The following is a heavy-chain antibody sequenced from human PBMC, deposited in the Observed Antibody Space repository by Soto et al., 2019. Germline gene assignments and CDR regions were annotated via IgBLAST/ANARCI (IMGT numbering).Heavy chain of an antibody. CDR1: GFTFSTYS. D-gene: IGHD2-2*02. J-gene: IGHJ6*02. Sequence: GGSLRLSCAPSGFTFSTYSMNWVRQAPGKGLEWVAYISSTGTTVHYADSVKARFTISRYNAKNSLYLQMNSLRDEDTAVYFCAREILCTTTSCYKGRDGWGQGTTVTVS. V-gene: IGHV3-48*02. CDR2: ISSTGTTV. CDR3: AREILCTTTSCYKGRDG.